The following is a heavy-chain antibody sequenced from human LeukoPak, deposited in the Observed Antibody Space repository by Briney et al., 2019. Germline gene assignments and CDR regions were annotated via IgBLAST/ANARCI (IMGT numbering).Heavy chain of an antibody. V-gene: IGHV1-2*02. Sequence: PGASVKVSCKASGYTFTRYYMHWVRQAPGQGLEWMGWINPDSGGTNNAQKFQGRVTMTRDTSISTAYMELSRLRSDDTAVYYCARTFYDTLDSDAFDFWGQGTMVIVSS. CDR3: ARTFYDTLDSDAFDF. J-gene: IGHJ3*01. D-gene: IGHD2/OR15-2a*01. CDR1: GYTFTRYY. CDR2: INPDSGGT.